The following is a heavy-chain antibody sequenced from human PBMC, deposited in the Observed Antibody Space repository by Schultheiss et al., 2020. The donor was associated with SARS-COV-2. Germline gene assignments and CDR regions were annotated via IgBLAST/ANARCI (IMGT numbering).Heavy chain of an antibody. D-gene: IGHD6-13*01. CDR2: IWYDGSNK. J-gene: IGHJ4*02. CDR1: GFTFSSYG. CDR3: ARDVMLQQLVQGVFDY. V-gene: IGHV3-33*01. Sequence: GESLKISCAASGFTFSSYGMHWVRQAPGKGLEWVAVIWYDGSNKYYADSVKGRFTISRDNSKNTLYLQMNSLRAEDTAVYYCARDVMLQQLVQGVFDYWGQGTLVTVSS.